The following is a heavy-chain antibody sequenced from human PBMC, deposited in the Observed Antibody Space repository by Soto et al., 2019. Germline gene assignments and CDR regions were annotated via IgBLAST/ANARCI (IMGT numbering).Heavy chain of an antibody. J-gene: IGHJ5*02. V-gene: IGHV1-69*02. CDR2: IIPILGIA. CDR3: ARVDSSSSLHNWFDP. CDR1: GGTFSSYT. D-gene: IGHD6-6*01. Sequence: ASVKVSCKASGGTFSSYTISWVRQAPGQELEWMGRIIPILGIANYAQKFQGRVTITADKSTSTAYMELSSLRSEDTAVYYCARVDSSSSLHNWFDPWGQGTLVTSPQ.